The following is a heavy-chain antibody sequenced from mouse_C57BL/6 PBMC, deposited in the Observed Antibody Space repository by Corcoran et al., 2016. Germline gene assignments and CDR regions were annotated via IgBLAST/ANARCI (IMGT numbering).Heavy chain of an antibody. CDR2: VNTYAGVS. Sequence: QIQLVQSGPELKKPGETVKISCKASGYTFTTSGMSWVKQAPGKGLKWMGWVNTYAGVSTDADDYKGRFAFSLETSASTAYMQINNRKNEDTATYLCAGPDYDYDRWYCDGGGTGITATASA. CDR1: GYTFTTSG. CDR3: AGPDYDYDRWYCDG. D-gene: IGHD2-4*01. V-gene: IGHV9-3*01. J-gene: IGHJ1*03.